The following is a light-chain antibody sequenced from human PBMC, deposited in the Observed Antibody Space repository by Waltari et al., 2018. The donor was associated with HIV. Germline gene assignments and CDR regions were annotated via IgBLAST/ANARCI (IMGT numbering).Light chain of an antibody. Sequence: DVQMTQSPSSLSALVGDTVSITCRASRGVSNNVAWFQQRSGLAPKSLIYGASLLQTGVPSRFSGTGSGTDFTLIITSLEPDDFATYFCLQYGNFPPTFGQGTKLDFK. V-gene: IGKV1-16*01. J-gene: IGKJ2*01. CDR3: LQYGNFPPT. CDR1: RGVSNN. CDR2: GAS.